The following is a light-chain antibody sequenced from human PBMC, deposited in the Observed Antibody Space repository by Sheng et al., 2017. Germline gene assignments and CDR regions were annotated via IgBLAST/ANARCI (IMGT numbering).Light chain of an antibody. J-gene: IGKJ2*01. Sequence: DIQMTQSPSTLSASVGDRVTITCRASQSISSWLAWYQQKPGKAPKLLIYAASTLLSGAPSRFSGSGSGTDFTLTISSVQPEDFATYHCQQSYTVPTFGQGTNLGIK. V-gene: IGKV1-39*01. CDR1: QSISSW. CDR2: AAS. CDR3: QQSYTVPT.